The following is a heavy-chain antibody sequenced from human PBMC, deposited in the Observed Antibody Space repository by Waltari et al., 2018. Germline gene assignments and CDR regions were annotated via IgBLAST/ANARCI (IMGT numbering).Heavy chain of an antibody. CDR2: ITTDETNT. Sequence: EVQVVESGGGLAQPGGSLRLSCVASGFTFRSHGMHWVRQVSGKGLEWVSRITTDETNTAYADAVKGRFTVSRDNAKNTVYLQMTSVRAEDTGIYYCARDRGTATPLDPWGQGTVVTVSS. J-gene: IGHJ5*02. D-gene: IGHD3-10*01. V-gene: IGHV3-74*03. CDR3: ARDRGTATPLDP. CDR1: GFTFRSHG.